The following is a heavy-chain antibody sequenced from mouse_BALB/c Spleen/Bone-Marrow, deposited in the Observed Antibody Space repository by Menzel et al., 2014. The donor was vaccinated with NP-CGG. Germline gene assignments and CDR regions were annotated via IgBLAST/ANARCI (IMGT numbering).Heavy chain of an antibody. CDR1: GFTFSSYI. J-gene: IGHJ4*01. CDR2: ISNGGGSP. Sequence: EVKLMESGGGLVQPGGSLKISCAASGFTFSSYIMSWVRQTPEKRLEWVAYISNGGGSPYYPDTVKGRFTISRDNAKNTLYPQMISLKSEDTAMYYCARQGVYYGKTYYAMDYWGQGTSVTVSS. D-gene: IGHD2-1*01. CDR3: ARQGVYYGKTYYAMDY. V-gene: IGHV5-12-2*01.